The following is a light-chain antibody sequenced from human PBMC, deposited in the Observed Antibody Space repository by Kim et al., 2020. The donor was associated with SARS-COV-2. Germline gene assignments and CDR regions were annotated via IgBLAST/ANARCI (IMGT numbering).Light chain of an antibody. CDR1: SLRCYY. CDR2: GKN. J-gene: IGLJ2*01. CDR3: NSPESSDNHLGV. Sequence: LGQTVRITCHGDSLRCYYASWYQQKPGRAPLLFIYGKNNRRSGIPARFSGSSSGETASLTITGAQKGDEADYYCNSPESSDNHLGVFGGGTQLTVL. V-gene: IGLV3-19*01.